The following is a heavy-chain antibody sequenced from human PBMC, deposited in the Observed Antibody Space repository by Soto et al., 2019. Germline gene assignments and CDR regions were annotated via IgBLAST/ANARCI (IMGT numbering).Heavy chain of an antibody. V-gene: IGHV3-23*01. CDR2: ISGSGGST. J-gene: IGHJ6*02. Sequence: VSLRLSCAASGFTFSSYAMSWVRQAPGKGLEWVSAISGSGGSTYYADSVKGRFTISRDNSKNTLYLQMNSLRAEDTAVYYCAMGGLYYYYGMDVWGQGTTVTVSS. CDR1: GFTFSSYA. D-gene: IGHD2-15*01. CDR3: AMGGLYYYYGMDV.